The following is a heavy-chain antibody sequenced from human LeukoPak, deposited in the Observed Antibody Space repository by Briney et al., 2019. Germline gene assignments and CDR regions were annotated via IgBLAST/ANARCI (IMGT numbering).Heavy chain of an antibody. CDR1: EYTFTSYD. CDR3: ARGATIFGVVSLDY. J-gene: IGHJ4*02. CDR2: MNPNSGNT. Sequence: ASVKVSCKASEYTFTSYDINWVRQATGQGLEWMGWMNPNSGNTGYAQKLQGRVTMTTDTSTSTAYMELRSLRSDDTAVYYCARGATIFGVVSLDYWGQGTLVTVSS. D-gene: IGHD3-3*01. V-gene: IGHV1-8*01.